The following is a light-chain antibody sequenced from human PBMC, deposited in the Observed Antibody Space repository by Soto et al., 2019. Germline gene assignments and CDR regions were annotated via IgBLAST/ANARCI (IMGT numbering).Light chain of an antibody. V-gene: IGKV3D-20*01. CDR3: HQYGNSPAT. J-gene: IGKJ5*01. Sequence: EIGLTQSPATLSVSPGESVTLSCGASRSVSSTYLAWYQQKPGLAPRLLMYDVSKRATGIPDRFSGSGSGTHFTLTITRVEPEDFAVYYCHQYGNSPATFGQGTRLDIK. CDR1: RSVSSTY. CDR2: DVS.